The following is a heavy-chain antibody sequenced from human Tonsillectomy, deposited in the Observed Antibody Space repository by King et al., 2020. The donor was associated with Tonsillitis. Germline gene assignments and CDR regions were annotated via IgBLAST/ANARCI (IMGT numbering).Heavy chain of an antibody. D-gene: IGHD1-26*01. CDR2: INPSGST. CDR1: VGSLSGYY. Sequence: VQLQQWGAGLLKSSATLSLTYDVYVGSLSGYYWSWIRQPPEKGLEWIGEINPSGSTNYNPSLKSRVTISVDTSNNQFSLNLTSVTAADTAIYYCARGTWEVRFDPCGQGTLVTVSS. J-gene: IGHJ5*02. V-gene: IGHV4-34*01. CDR3: ARGTWEVRFDP.